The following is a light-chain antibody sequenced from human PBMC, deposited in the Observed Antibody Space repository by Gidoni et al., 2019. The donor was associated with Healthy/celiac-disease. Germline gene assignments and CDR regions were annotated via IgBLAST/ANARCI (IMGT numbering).Light chain of an antibody. CDR1: KLGDNY. CDR3: QAWDSSTVV. Sequence: SYALTQPPSVSVSPGQTASITCSGDKLGDNYACWYQQKPGQSPVLVIYQDSKRPSGIPERFSGSNSGNTVTLTISGTQAMDEADYYCQAWDSSTVVFGGGTKLTVL. CDR2: QDS. V-gene: IGLV3-1*01. J-gene: IGLJ2*01.